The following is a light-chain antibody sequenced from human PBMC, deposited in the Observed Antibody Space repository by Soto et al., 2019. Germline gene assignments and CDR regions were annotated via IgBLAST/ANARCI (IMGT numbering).Light chain of an antibody. CDR3: AAWDGSLKGV. J-gene: IGLJ3*02. V-gene: IGLV1-44*01. CDR2: SNN. CDR1: SSNIGSNT. Sequence: QSVLTQPPSASGTPGQRVTISCSGSSSNIGSNTVNWYQQLPGTAPKLLIYSNNQRPSGVPDRFSGSKSGTSASLAISGLQSEDEADYYCAAWDGSLKGVFGGGTQLTVL.